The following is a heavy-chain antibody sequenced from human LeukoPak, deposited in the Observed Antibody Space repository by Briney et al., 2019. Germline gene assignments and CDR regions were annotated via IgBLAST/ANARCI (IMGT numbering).Heavy chain of an antibody. Sequence: GGSLRLSCAASGFTFSSYAMNWVRQAPGKGLEWVSAISGSGGSTYYADSVKGRFTISRDNSKNTLYLQMNSLRAEDTAVYYCATLVEMATISYGGQGTLVTVSS. V-gene: IGHV3-23*01. CDR1: GFTFSSYA. J-gene: IGHJ4*02. CDR3: ATLVEMATISY. CDR2: ISGSGGST. D-gene: IGHD5-24*01.